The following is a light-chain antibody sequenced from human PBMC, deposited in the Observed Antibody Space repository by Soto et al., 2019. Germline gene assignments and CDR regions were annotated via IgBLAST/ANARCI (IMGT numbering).Light chain of an antibody. Sequence: EIVLTQSPATLSLSPGERATLSCRASQSVSSYLAWYQQKPGQAPRLLIYDASNRATGIPARFSGSGSETAYTLTISSLEPEDFAVYYCQHRCNWPLTFGGGTKVEIK. CDR3: QHRCNWPLT. V-gene: IGKV3-11*01. CDR1: QSVSSY. J-gene: IGKJ4*01. CDR2: DAS.